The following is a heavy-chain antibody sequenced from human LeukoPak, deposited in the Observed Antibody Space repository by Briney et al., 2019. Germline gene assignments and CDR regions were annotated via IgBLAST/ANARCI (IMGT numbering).Heavy chain of an antibody. CDR2: IYCSGST. CDR3: TRDSYYGSGSYQGALDP. D-gene: IGHD3-10*01. Sequence: PSETLSLTCTASGGSISSYYWSWIRQPPGKGLEWIGYIYCSGSTNYNPSLKSRVTISVDTSKNQFSLKLSSVTAADTAVYYCTRDSYYGSGSYQGALDPWGQGTLVTVSS. J-gene: IGHJ5*02. CDR1: GGSISSYY. V-gene: IGHV4-59*01.